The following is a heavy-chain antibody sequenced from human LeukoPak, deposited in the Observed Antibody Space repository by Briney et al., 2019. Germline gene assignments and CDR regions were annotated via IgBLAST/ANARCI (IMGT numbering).Heavy chain of an antibody. CDR3: ARDSGIVGATLFDY. V-gene: IGHV1-46*01. Sequence: ASVKLSCKASGYTFTSYYMHWVRQAPGQGLEWMGIINPSGGSTSYAQKLQGRVTMTRDMSTSTVYMELSSLRSEDTAVYYCARDSGIVGATLFDYWGQGTLVTVSS. J-gene: IGHJ4*02. CDR1: GYTFTSYY. D-gene: IGHD1-26*01. CDR2: INPSGGST.